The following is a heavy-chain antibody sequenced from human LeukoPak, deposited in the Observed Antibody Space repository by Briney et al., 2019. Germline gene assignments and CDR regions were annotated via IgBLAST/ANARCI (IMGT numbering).Heavy chain of an antibody. Sequence: ASVKVSCKTSGFTFTGYYLHWVLQAPGQGLEWMGWINPNSGGTNYAQKFQGRVTMTRDTSISTDYMELSRLTSDDTAVYFCARDFRKWLRFVYWGQGTLVTVSS. CDR3: ARDFRKWLRFVY. CDR1: GFTFTGYY. V-gene: IGHV1-2*02. J-gene: IGHJ4*02. D-gene: IGHD5-12*01. CDR2: INPNSGGT.